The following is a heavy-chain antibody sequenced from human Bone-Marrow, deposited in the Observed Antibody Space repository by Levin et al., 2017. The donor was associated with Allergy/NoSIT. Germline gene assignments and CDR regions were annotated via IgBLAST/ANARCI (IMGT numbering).Heavy chain of an antibody. CDR2: ISGDSKYI. CDR3: AKRGEDFVNGYYFYFDS. Sequence: LPGGSLRLSCEGSGFTFSNYAINWVRQAPGKGLEWVSAISGDSKYIKYADSVKGRFTISRDNSKNTLYLQMNSLRPEDTAVYYCAKRGEDFVNGYYFYFDSWGQGTLVTVSS. D-gene: IGHD3-3*01. CDR1: GFTFSNYA. J-gene: IGHJ4*02. V-gene: IGHV3-23*01.